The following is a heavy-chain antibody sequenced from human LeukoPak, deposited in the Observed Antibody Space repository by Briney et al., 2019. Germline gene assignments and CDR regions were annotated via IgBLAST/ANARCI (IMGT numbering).Heavy chain of an antibody. CDR1: GFTFSDYY. D-gene: IGHD3-22*01. CDR2: ISSSGSTI. V-gene: IGHV3-11*01. J-gene: IGHJ4*02. CDR3: ARGEGTMIVVVTPFDY. Sequence: GGSLRLSCAASGFTFSDYYMSWIRQAPGKGLEWVSYISSSGSTIYYADSVKGRFTISRDNAKSSLYLQMNSLRAEDTAVYYCARGEGTMIVVVTPFDYWGQGTLVTVSS.